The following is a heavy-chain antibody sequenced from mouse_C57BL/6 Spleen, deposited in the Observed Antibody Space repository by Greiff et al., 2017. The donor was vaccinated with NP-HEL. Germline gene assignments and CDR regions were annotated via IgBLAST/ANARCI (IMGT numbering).Heavy chain of an antibody. J-gene: IGHJ2*01. D-gene: IGHD2-2*01. V-gene: IGHV1-26*01. CDR1: GYTFTDYY. Sequence: EVQLQQSGPELVKPGASVKISCKASGYTFTDYYMNWVKQSHGKSLEWIGDINPNNGGTSYNQKFKGKATLTVDKSSSTAYMELRSLTSEDSAVYYCAREGYDEAWGQGTTLTVSS. CDR3: AREGYDEA. CDR2: INPNNGGT.